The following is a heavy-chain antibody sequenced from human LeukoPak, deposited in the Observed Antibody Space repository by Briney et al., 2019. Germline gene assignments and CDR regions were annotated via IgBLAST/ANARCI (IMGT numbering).Heavy chain of an antibody. CDR1: GFTFSTYS. CDR2: ISCDGSNK. CDR3: ARGGISRGSGTYYNA. D-gene: IGHD3-10*01. J-gene: IGHJ5*02. V-gene: IGHV3-30*01. Sequence: PGRSLRLSCAASGFTFSTYSMHWVRQAPGKGLEWVTLISCDGSNKYYATSVKGRFTVSRDNSKTTMYLQMNSLRAEDTAVYYSARGGISRGSGTYYNAWGEGTLVTVSS.